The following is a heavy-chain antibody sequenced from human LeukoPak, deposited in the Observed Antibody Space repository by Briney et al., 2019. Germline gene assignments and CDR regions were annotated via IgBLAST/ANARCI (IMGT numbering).Heavy chain of an antibody. V-gene: IGHV4-39*07. CDR2: IYYSGST. CDR1: GGSISSSSYY. CDR3: ARDGPFDP. Sequence: SETLSLTCTVSGGSISSSSYYWGWIRQPPGKGLEWIGSIYYSGSTYYNPSLKSRVTISVDTSKNQFSLKLSSVTAADTAVYYCARDGPFDPWGQGTLVTVSS. J-gene: IGHJ5*02.